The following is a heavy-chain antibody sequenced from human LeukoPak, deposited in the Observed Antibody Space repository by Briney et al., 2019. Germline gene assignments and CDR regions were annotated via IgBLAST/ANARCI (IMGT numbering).Heavy chain of an antibody. J-gene: IGHJ4*02. CDR2: ISAYNGNT. V-gene: IGHV1-18*01. CDR3: ARHHQYDSSGYYDDY. CDR1: GYTFTSYG. Sequence: ASVKVSCKASGYTFTSYGISWVRQAPGQGLEWMGWISAYNGNTNYAQKLQGRVTMTTDTSTSTAYMELRSLRSDDTAVYYCARHHQYDSSGYYDDYWGQRTLVTVSS. D-gene: IGHD3-22*01.